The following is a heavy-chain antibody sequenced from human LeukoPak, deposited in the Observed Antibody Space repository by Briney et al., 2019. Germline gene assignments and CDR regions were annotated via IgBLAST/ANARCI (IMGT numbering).Heavy chain of an antibody. CDR2: FSGSGGST. V-gene: IGHV3-23*01. J-gene: IGHJ4*02. CDR1: GFTFSSYA. D-gene: IGHD6-25*01. CDR3: AKGHSSGCSSFDY. Sequence: GGSLRLSCAASGFTFSSYAMNWVRQAPGKGLEWVSGFSGSGGSTYYADSVKGRLTISRDNSKNTLYLQMNSLRAEDTAVYYCAKGHSSGCSSFDYWGQGTLVTVSS.